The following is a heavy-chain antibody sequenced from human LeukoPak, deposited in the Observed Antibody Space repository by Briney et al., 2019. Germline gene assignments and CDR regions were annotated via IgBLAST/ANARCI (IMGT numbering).Heavy chain of an antibody. D-gene: IGHD2-21*02. CDR3: AKGPKDGCYSM. CDR2: ISGSGGST. CDR1: GLTLSSHG. V-gene: IGHV3-23*01. Sequence: PGGSLRLSCAVSGLTLSSHGMRCVRQAPGKGLECVSAISGSGGSTYYADSVKGRFTISRDNSKNTLYLQMNSLRAEDTAVYYCAKGPKDGCYSMWGQGTLVTVSS. J-gene: IGHJ4*02.